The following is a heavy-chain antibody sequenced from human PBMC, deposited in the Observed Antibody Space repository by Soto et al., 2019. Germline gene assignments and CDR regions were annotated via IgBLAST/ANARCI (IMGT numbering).Heavy chain of an antibody. Sequence: PGGSLRLSCAASGFTFSDHYMDWVRQAPGKGLEWVSAISGSGGSTYYADSVKGRFTISRDNSKNTLYLQMNSLRAEDTAVYYCAKDPLRYFDWLLSGPWFDPWGQGTLVTVSS. CDR1: GFTFSDHY. CDR2: ISGSGGST. J-gene: IGHJ5*02. D-gene: IGHD3-9*01. V-gene: IGHV3-23*01. CDR3: AKDPLRYFDWLLSGPWFDP.